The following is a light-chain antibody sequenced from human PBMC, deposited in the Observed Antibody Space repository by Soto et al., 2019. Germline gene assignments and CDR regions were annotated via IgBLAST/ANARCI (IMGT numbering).Light chain of an antibody. CDR2: ENN. CDR1: SSNIGNNY. V-gene: IGLV1-51*02. CDR3: GTWDSSLTTGPYV. Sequence: QSVLTQPPSVSAAPGQKVTISCSGSSSNIGNNYLAWYKQLPGTAPKLLIYENNKRPSVIPDRFSGSKSGTSATLGITGLQTGDEADYYCGTWDSSLTTGPYVFGTGTKVTVL. J-gene: IGLJ1*01.